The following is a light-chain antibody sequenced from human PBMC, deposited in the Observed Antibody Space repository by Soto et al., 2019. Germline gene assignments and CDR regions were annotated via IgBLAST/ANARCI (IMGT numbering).Light chain of an antibody. CDR2: DAS. V-gene: IGKV3-11*01. Sequence: ESVLTQTPATLSLSPGERATLSCRASQSISSSLAWYQQKPGQAPRLLIFDASNRATGVPARFSGSGSGTDFTLTISSLEPEDFAVYYCQQRRNWPRTFGQGTKAEFK. CDR3: QQRRNWPRT. CDR1: QSISSS. J-gene: IGKJ1*01.